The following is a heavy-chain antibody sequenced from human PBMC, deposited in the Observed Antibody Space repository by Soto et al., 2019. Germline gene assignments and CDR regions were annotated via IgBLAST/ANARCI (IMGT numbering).Heavy chain of an antibody. CDR1: GGSVSSGSYY. J-gene: IGHJ4*02. CDR2: IYYSGST. D-gene: IGHD6-19*01. V-gene: IGHV4-61*01. CDR3: ASYSSGWYDVSY. Sequence: QVQLQESGPGLVKPSETLSLTCTVSGGSVSSGSYYWSWIRQPPGKGLEWIGYIYYSGSTNYNPSLKRRFTTSVDTAKNQFSLKLNSVTAADTAVYSCASYSSGWYDVSYWGQGTLVTVSS.